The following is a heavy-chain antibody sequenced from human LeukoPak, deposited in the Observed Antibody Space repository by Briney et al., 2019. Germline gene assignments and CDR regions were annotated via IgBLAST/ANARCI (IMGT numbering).Heavy chain of an antibody. CDR2: IYYSGST. CDR1: GGSISSSSYY. CDR3: ARDAHDYGDYYFDY. Sequence: SETLSLTCTVSGGSISSSSYYWGWIRQPPGKGLEWIGSIYYSGSTYYNPSLKSRVTISVETSKNQFSLKLSSVTAADTAVYYCARDAHDYGDYYFDYWGQGTLVTVSS. D-gene: IGHD4-17*01. J-gene: IGHJ4*02. V-gene: IGHV4-39*07.